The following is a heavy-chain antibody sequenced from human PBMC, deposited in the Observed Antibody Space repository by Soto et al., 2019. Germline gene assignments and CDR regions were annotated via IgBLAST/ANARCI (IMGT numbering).Heavy chain of an antibody. J-gene: IGHJ4*02. CDR3: ARGNDPTVNYYFAS. CDR1: GGSISSGGYY. V-gene: IGHV4-31*03. CDR2: IYYSGST. Sequence: QVQLQESGPGLVKPSQTLSLTCTVSGGSISSGGYYWSWIRQHPGKGLEWIGYIYYSGSTYYNLSIKSRVTLAVETSKNQFSLKLSSVAAADTAVYYSARGNDPTVNYYFASWGQGTLVTVSS. D-gene: IGHD1-1*01.